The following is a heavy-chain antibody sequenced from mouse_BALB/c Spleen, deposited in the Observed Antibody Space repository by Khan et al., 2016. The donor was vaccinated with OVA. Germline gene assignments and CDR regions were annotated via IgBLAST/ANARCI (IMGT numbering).Heavy chain of an antibody. CDR1: GFNIKDTY. CDR3: TSISA. Sequence: VQLQQPGAELVKPGASVKLSCTASGFNIKDTYMHWVKQRPEQGLEWIGRIDPANGNTKYDPKLQGKATIKADTSSNTAHLQTSSLTCERTAVYCCTSISAWGQGTTLTVTS. V-gene: IGHV14-3*02. D-gene: IGHD1-3*01. J-gene: IGHJ2*01. CDR2: IDPANGNT.